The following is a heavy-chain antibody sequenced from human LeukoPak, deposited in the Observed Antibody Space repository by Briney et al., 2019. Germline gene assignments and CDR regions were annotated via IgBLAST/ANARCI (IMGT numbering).Heavy chain of an antibody. CDR3: ARKNGYSSSWYGYYYYYYMDV. CDR1: GYTFTSYG. V-gene: IGHV1-18*01. J-gene: IGHJ6*03. Sequence: ASVKVSCKASGYTFTSYGISWVRQAPGQGLEWMGWISAYNGNTNYAQKLQGRVTMTTDTSTSTAYMELRSLRSDDTAVYYCARKNGYSSSWYGYYYYYYMDVWGKGTTVTVSS. CDR2: ISAYNGNT. D-gene: IGHD6-13*01.